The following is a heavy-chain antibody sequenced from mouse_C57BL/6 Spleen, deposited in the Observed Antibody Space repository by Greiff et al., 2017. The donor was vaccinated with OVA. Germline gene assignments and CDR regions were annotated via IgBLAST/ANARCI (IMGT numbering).Heavy chain of an antibody. Sequence: VQLQQSGAELVRPGASVTLSCKASGYTFTDYEMHWVKQTPVHGLEWIGAIDPETGGTAYNQKFKGKAILTADKSSSTAYMELRSLTSEDSAVYYCTRSRLYDAMDYWGQGTSVTVSS. J-gene: IGHJ4*01. V-gene: IGHV1-15*01. CDR1: GYTFTDYE. CDR3: TRSRLYDAMDY. CDR2: IDPETGGT. D-gene: IGHD2-13*01.